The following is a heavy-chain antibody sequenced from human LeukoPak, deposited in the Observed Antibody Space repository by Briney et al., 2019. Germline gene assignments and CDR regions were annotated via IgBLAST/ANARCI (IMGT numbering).Heavy chain of an antibody. V-gene: IGHV3-48*03. CDR2: IGGSGSTT. CDR1: GFTFSNYE. CDR3: ARESDTTLFTDAFDI. D-gene: IGHD5-18*01. J-gene: IGHJ3*02. Sequence: GGSLRLSCAASGFTFSNYEMNWVRQAPGKGLEWVSYIGGSGSTTHYADSVKGRFTIPRDNAKNSLYLQMNSLRAEDTALYYCARESDTTLFTDAFDIWGQGTMVTVSS.